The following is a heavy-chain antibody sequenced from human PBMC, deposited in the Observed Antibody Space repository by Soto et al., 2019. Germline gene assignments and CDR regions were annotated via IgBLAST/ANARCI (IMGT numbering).Heavy chain of an antibody. CDR2: IWSDGTKK. D-gene: IGHD6-13*01. CDR3: ARDWWEEPAGKETVSQFDY. J-gene: IGHJ4*02. Sequence: QVHLVESGGAGVHPGSSLTPSCKGLGSALSNNGIHWARKPPARGREWVAVIWSDGTKKFYAGSVRGRFTISRDNSKNTIYLQMNSLRAEDTAVYYCARDWWEEPAGKETVSQFDYWGQGTLVTVSS. CDR1: GSALSNNG. V-gene: IGHV3-33*01.